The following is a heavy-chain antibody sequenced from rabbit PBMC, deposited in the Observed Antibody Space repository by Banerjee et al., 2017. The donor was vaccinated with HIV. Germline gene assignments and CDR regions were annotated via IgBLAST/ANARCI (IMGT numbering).Heavy chain of an antibody. CDR3: ARYGISNGGYNL. CDR2: IYNGDGST. Sequence: QEQLEESGGDLVKPEGSLTLTCKASGFSLSKDAYMCWVRQAPGKGLEWIGSIYNGDGSTYYASWAKGRFTISRTSSTTVALQMTSLTAADTATYFCARYGISNGGYNLWGPGTLVTVS. J-gene: IGHJ4*01. D-gene: IGHD1-1*01. CDR1: GFSLSKDAY. V-gene: IGHV1S45*01.